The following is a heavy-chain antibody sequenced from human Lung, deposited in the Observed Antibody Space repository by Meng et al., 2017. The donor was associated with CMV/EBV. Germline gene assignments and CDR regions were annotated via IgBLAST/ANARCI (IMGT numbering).Heavy chain of an antibody. CDR2: IYHSGST. D-gene: IGHD6-19*01. J-gene: IGHJ4*02. CDR3: ASFPPPGKQWLVTDY. Sequence: LQDAGPGPVKPSGTLSLPRAVSGGSFSSSNWWSWVRQPPGKGLEWIGEIYHSGSTNYNPSLKSRVTISVDKSKNQFSLKLSSVTAADTAVYYCASFPPPGKQWLVTDYWGQGTLVTVSS. V-gene: IGHV4-4*02. CDR1: GGSFSSSNW.